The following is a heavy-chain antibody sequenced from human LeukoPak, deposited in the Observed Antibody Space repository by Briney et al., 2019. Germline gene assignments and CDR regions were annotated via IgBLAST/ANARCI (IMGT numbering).Heavy chain of an antibody. CDR2: IGGGGTP. J-gene: IGHJ4*02. Sequence: PGGSLRLSCAASGFTFSSCDMSWVRQAPGRGLEWVSAIGGGGTPYYADSVKGRFTISRDNSKNTLYLQMNSLRAEDTAVHYCAKDDHGGSGWRDYFDQWGQGTLVTVSS. V-gene: IGHV3-23*01. CDR1: GFTFSSCD. CDR3: AKDDHGGSGWRDYFDQ. D-gene: IGHD6-19*01.